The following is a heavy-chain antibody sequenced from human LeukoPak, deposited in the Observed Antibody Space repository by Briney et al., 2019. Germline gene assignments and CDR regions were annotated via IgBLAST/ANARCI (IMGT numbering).Heavy chain of an antibody. CDR3: ARDRLEAVTDDDYFDY. D-gene: IGHD2-21*02. V-gene: IGHV3-33*01. Sequence: PGGSLRLSCAASGFTFSNHGMHWVRQAPGKGPEWVALIWYDGSSKYYGDSVKGRFTISRDNSKNTVYLQMNSLRAEDTGVYYCARDRLEAVTDDDYFDYWGQGTLVTVSS. CDR2: IWYDGSSK. CDR1: GFTFSNHG. J-gene: IGHJ4*02.